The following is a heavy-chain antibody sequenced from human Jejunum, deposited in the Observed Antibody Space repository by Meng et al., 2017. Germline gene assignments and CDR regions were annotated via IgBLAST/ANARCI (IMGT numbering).Heavy chain of an antibody. V-gene: IGHV1-18*01. D-gene: IGHD3-10*01. CDR2: ISTYNGNT. Sequence: ASVKVSCKSSGYTFSTYGISWVRQAPGQGREWMGGISTYNGNTNYVQKFQDRVTMTTDTSTNTAYMELRSLRSDDTAIYYCARDGVSFTIVRLGTYWGQGTLVTVSS. CDR1: GYTFSTYG. J-gene: IGHJ4*02. CDR3: ARDGVSFTIVRLGTY.